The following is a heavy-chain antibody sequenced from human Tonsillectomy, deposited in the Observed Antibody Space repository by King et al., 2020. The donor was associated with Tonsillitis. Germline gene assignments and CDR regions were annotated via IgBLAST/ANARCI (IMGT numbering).Heavy chain of an antibody. Sequence: LQLQESGSRLVMPSQTLSLTCTVSGGSISSGTYSWSWIRQPPGKGLEWIGYMFYSGSAYYNPSFKSRVTLSVDRSKNQFSLKLKSVTAADTAMYYCARAANDFDCLLNPWFDPWGQGTLVTVSS. V-gene: IGHV4-30-2*01. CDR1: GGSISSGTYS. CDR2: MFYSGSA. J-gene: IGHJ5*01. D-gene: IGHD3-9*01. CDR3: ARAANDFDCLLNPWFDP.